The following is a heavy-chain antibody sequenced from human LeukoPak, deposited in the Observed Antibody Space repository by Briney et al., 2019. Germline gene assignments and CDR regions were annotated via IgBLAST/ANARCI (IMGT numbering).Heavy chain of an antibody. CDR1: GFAFTNYW. CDR3: ARMPSPFPSRRLFYYYMDV. V-gene: IGHV5-51*01. CDR2: IYPGDAEP. D-gene: IGHD2-2*01. Sequence: GESLKISCRASGFAFTNYWVAWVRQLPGKGLDVIGFIYPGDAEPTYSPSFQGQVSISADLSTTTAFLQWTSLKASDSGTYYCARMPSPFPSRRLFYYYMDVWASGTTVIVSS. J-gene: IGHJ6*03.